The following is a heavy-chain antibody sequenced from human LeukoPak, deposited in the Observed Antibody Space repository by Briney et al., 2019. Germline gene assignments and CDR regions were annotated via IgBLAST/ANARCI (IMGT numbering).Heavy chain of an antibody. CDR3: ARSHNWNDFGY. CDR1: GDSVSNDNYF. Sequence: SETLSLTCSVSGDSVSNDNYFWSWIRQPPGRGPEWIGYIYHSGDTYYNPSLKSRVSLSIDTSKNQFSLKLSSVTAADTAVYYCARSHNWNDFGYWGQGTLVTVSS. J-gene: IGHJ4*02. D-gene: IGHD1-20*01. CDR2: IYHSGDT. V-gene: IGHV4-30-4*08.